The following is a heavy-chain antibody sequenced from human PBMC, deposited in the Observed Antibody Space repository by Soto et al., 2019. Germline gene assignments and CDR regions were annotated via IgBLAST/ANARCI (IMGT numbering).Heavy chain of an antibody. CDR2: IKSKTDGGTT. J-gene: IGHJ4*02. D-gene: IGHD3-22*01. CDR1: GCTFSNAW. CDR3: TTERDGYYDSSGYYPSKYFDY. Sequence: GGPLRLSCAASGCTFSNAWMNWVRQAPGKGLEWVGRIKSKTDGGTTDYAAPVKGRFTISRDDSKNTLYLQMNSLKTEDTAVYYCTTERDGYYDSSGYYPSKYFDYWGQGTLVTVSS. V-gene: IGHV3-15*07.